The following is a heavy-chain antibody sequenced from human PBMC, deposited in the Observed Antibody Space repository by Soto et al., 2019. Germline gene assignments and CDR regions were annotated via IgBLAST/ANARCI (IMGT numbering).Heavy chain of an antibody. CDR1: GYSFSDYD. D-gene: IGHD1-20*01. J-gene: IGHJ5*02. CDR3: ARDNRYNWNDEGWFDP. V-gene: IGHV1-8*01. Sequence: ASVKVSCKASGYSFSDYDINWVRQATGQGPEWMGWMNPNSGNTGYAQKFQGRVTMTRNTSINTAYMELSSLGSEDTAVYYCARDNRYNWNDEGWFDPWGQGSLVTVSS. CDR2: MNPNSGNT.